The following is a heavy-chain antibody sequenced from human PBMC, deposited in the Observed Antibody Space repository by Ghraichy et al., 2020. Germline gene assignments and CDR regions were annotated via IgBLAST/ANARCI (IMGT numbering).Heavy chain of an antibody. CDR1: GFMFSSYS. V-gene: IGHV3-21*01. CDR3: ARDGLPTSDFWSGYSRAMDV. J-gene: IGHJ6*02. CDR2: ISSSGTYI. Sequence: GGSLRLSCAASGFMFSSYSMNWVRQAPGKGLEWVSSISSSGTYIYQADSVKGRFTISRDNAKNSLFLQMNSLRAEDTAVYYCARDGLPTSDFWSGYSRAMDVWGQGTTVTVSS. D-gene: IGHD3-3*01.